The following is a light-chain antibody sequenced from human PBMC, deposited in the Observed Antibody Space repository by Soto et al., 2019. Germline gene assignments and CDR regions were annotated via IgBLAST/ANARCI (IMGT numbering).Light chain of an antibody. Sequence: DIQLTQSPSTLSASVGDRVTITCRPSQNISTSLAWYQQGSGRAPKLLIYDVSNLESGVPSRFSGSGSGTEFSLTIRGLQPDEFATYYCQQYDSYRTFGQGTTVEVK. CDR3: QQYDSYRT. CDR2: DVS. J-gene: IGKJ1*01. CDR1: QNISTS. V-gene: IGKV1-5*01.